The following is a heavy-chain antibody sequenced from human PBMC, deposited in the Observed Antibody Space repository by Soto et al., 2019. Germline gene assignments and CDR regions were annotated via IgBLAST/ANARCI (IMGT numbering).Heavy chain of an antibody. J-gene: IGHJ6*02. V-gene: IGHV3-64D*06. CDR1: GFTFSTYA. CDR3: VKTYDILTGYDYYYYGMDV. CDR2: INSNGGST. Sequence: GGSVRLSCSASGFTFSTYAVHWFHQAPGKGLEYVSAINSNGGSTYYADSVKGRFTISRDNSKNTLYLQMSSLRAEDTAVYYCVKTYDILTGYDYYYYGMDVWGQGTTVTVSS. D-gene: IGHD3-9*01.